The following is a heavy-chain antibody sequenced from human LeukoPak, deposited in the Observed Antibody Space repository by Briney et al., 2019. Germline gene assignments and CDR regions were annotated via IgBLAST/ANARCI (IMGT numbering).Heavy chain of an antibody. V-gene: IGHV3-11*04. CDR2: IGSRGSHI. CDR3: ARVGTGWGAFDF. CDR1: GFAFSDYY. Sequence: GGPLRLSCAASGFAFSDYYMTWVRQAPGKGLGCVSYIGSRGSHIYYADASKGRFTTSRDNAKNSLYLQMNSLRAEDTAVYYCARVGTGWGAFDFWGQGTMVTVSS. D-gene: IGHD3-9*01. J-gene: IGHJ3*01.